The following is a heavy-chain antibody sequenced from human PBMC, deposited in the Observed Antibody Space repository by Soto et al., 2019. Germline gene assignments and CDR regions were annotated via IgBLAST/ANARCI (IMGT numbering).Heavy chain of an antibody. CDR2: IFHSGTP. J-gene: IGHJ4*02. CDR3: ARGTAGVAPTALDY. D-gene: IGHD1-1*01. CDR1: GVSISSGGYY. Sequence: QVQLQESGPGLVKPSQTLSLTCTVSGVSISSGGYYWSWIRQYPGKGLEWVAYIFHSGTPYYNPSLKSRGTISLDTPKNQFSLELTSVTAADTAVYFCARGTAGVAPTALDYWGQGTLVTVSS. V-gene: IGHV4-31*03.